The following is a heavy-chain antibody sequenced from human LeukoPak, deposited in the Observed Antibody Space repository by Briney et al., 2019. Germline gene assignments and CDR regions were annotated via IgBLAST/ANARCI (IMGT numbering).Heavy chain of an antibody. V-gene: IGHV4-39*07. CDR2: IYYSGST. CDR1: GGSISSSSYY. Sequence: SETLSLTCTVSGGSISSSSYYWGWIRQPPGKGLEWIGSIYYSGSTYYNPSLKSRVTISVDTSKNQFSLKLSSVTAADTAVYYCARVSQSEGFGESLSSGHFDYWGQGTLVTVSS. D-gene: IGHD3-10*01. J-gene: IGHJ4*02. CDR3: ARVSQSEGFGESLSSGHFDY.